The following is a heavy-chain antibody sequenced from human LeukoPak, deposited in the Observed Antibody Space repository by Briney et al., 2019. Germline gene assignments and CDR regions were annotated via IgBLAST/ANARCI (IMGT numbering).Heavy chain of an antibody. CDR3: AQDLAWGAFDH. Sequence: GGSLRLSCAVSGFTFSSYDMSWVRQAPGKGLEWVSAISGSGASTYSADSVKGRFTISRDDSKNTLSLQMNSLRVEDTAVYYCAQDLAWGAFDHWGQGTLVTVSS. J-gene: IGHJ4*02. V-gene: IGHV3-23*01. D-gene: IGHD7-27*01. CDR2: ISGSGAST. CDR1: GFTFSSYD.